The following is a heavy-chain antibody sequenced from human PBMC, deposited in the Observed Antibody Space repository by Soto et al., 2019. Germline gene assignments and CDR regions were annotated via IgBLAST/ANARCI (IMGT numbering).Heavy chain of an antibody. D-gene: IGHD6-13*01. Sequence: ASVKVSCKASGYTFTSYAMHWVRQAPGQRLEWMGWINAGNGNTKYSQKFQGRVTITRDTSASTAYMELSSLRSEDTAVYYCASSPAAGVYYYYGTDVWGQGTTVTVSS. CDR3: ASSPAAGVYYYYGTDV. J-gene: IGHJ6*02. CDR1: GYTFTSYA. CDR2: INAGNGNT. V-gene: IGHV1-3*01.